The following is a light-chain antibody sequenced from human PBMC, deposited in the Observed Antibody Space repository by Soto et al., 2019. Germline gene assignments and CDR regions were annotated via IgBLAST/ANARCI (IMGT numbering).Light chain of an antibody. CDR1: QSISTW. CDR3: QQFYTFPLT. CDR2: GAS. J-gene: IGKJ4*01. Sequence: DVQMTQSPSSLSASVGDTVTITCRASQSISTWLAWYQQKPNKAPKSLISGASNLQSGVPSRFSGSGSGTAFTLTISSLQPEECATYYCQQFYTFPLTCGGGTKVEIK. V-gene: IGKV1D-16*01.